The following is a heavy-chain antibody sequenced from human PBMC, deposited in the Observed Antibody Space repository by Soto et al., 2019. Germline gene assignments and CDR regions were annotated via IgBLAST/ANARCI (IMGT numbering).Heavy chain of an antibody. J-gene: IGHJ5*02. CDR2: VHYRGST. V-gene: IGHV4-39*01. CDR1: VGCISSTYDY. CDR3: ARHLLVAKAGRFDP. D-gene: IGHD6-13*01. Sequence: SETLCVTCSVSVGCISSTYDYGGWVRQPPGKGLEWIARVHYRGSTYYNPSLKSRVTTSVDTSKNRFSLKLTSVTAADTAVYYCARHLLVAKAGRFDPWGQGTLVTVSS.